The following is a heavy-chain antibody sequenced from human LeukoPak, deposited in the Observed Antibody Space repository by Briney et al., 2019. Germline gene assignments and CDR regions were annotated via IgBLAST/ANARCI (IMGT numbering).Heavy chain of an antibody. V-gene: IGHV1-69*06. Sequence: SVKVSCKASGGTFSGYAISWVRQAPGQGLEWMGGISPLFGSANYAQKFQGRVTITADKSTSTAYMELRSLRSDDTAVYYCARFYYGSGPTSGAFDIWGQGTMVTVSS. CDR3: ARFYYGSGPTSGAFDI. D-gene: IGHD3-10*01. J-gene: IGHJ3*02. CDR2: ISPLFGSA. CDR1: GGTFSGYA.